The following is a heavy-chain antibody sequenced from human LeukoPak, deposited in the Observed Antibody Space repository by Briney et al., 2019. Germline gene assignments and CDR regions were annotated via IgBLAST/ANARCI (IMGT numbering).Heavy chain of an antibody. CDR2: ISYDGSNK. V-gene: IGHV3-30*04. D-gene: IGHD3-22*01. Sequence: GGSLRLSCAASGFTFSGYAMHWVRQAPGKGLEWVAVISYDGSNKYYADSVKGRFTISRDNSKNTLYLQMNSLRAEDTAVYYCASRRLSSGPDNYFDYWGQGTLVTVSS. CDR1: GFTFSGYA. CDR3: ASRRLSSGPDNYFDY. J-gene: IGHJ4*02.